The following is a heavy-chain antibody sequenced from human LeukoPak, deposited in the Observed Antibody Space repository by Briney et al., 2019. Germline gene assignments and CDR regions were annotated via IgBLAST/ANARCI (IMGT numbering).Heavy chain of an antibody. V-gene: IGHV1-8*02. CDR1: GYTLSNHA. D-gene: IGHD2-2*01. CDR2: MNPNSSNT. Sequence: GASVKVSCKGSGYTLSNHAFSWVRQAPGQGLEWMGWMNPNSSNTGYAQKFQGRVTMTRNTSISTAYMELSSLRSEDTAVHYCARGRGSFVVVPAATHDYWGQGTLVTVSS. J-gene: IGHJ4*02. CDR3: ARGRGSFVVVPAATHDY.